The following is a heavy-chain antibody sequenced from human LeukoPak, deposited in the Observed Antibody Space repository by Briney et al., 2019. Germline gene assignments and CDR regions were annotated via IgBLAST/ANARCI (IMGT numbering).Heavy chain of an antibody. J-gene: IGHJ3*02. D-gene: IGHD3-22*01. V-gene: IGHV1-2*02. CDR2: INPNSGGT. Sequence: GASVKVSCKASGYTFTGYYMHWVRQAPGQGPEWMGWINPNSGGTNYAQKFQGRVTMTRDTSISTAYMELSRLRSDDTAVYYCARDSDAFYYYDSSGYYYDAFDIWGQGTMVTVSS. CDR3: ARDSDAFYYYDSSGYYYDAFDI. CDR1: GYTFTGYY.